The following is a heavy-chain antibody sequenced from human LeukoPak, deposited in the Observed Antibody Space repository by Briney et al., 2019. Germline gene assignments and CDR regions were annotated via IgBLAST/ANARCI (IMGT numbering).Heavy chain of an antibody. J-gene: IGHJ4*02. CDR2: TSGSGGSA. V-gene: IGHV3-23*01. CDR1: GFTFSSYA. Sequence: GGSLRLSCAASGFTFSSYAMSWVRQAPGKGLEWVSATSGSGGSAYYADSVKGRFTISRDNSKNTLYLQMNSLRAEDTAVYYCARDRGSSSYYYFDYWGQGTLVTVSS. CDR3: ARDRGSSSYYYFDY. D-gene: IGHD6-6*01.